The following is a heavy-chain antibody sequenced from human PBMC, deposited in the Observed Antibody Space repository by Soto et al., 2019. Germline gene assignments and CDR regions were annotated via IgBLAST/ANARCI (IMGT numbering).Heavy chain of an antibody. CDR1: GYTFTSYG. V-gene: IGHV1-18*01. J-gene: IGHJ6*02. CDR3: ARALTGSWVPGYYYGMDG. Sequence: GASVKVSCKASGYTFTSYGISWVRQAPGQGLEWMGWISAYNGNTNYAQKLQGRVTMTTDTSTSTAYMELRSLRSDDTAVYYCARALTGSWVPGYYYGMDGWGQGTRVTVSS. CDR2: ISAYNGNT. D-gene: IGHD6-13*01.